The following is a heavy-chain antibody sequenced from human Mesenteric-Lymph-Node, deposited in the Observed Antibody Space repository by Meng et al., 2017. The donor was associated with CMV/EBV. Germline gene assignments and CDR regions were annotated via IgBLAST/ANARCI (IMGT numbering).Heavy chain of an antibody. CDR3: AEDLYSGSWGS. J-gene: IGHJ5*02. Sequence: ACTAYRYIIDSYAMNWVRQAPGGGFEWVGWDNTDTGDPTYAQGFTVRFVFSLDTSVRTAYLRITRLQAEDTAVYYCAEDLYSGSWGSWGQGTLVTVSS. D-gene: IGHD6-13*01. CDR2: DNTDTGDP. CDR1: RYIIDSYA. V-gene: IGHV7-4-1*02.